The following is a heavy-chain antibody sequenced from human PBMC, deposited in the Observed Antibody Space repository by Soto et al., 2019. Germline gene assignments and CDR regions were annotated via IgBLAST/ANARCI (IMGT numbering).Heavy chain of an antibody. CDR1: GGSISSSSYY. CDR3: ARHITMVRGVIIGAYYYYGMDV. CDR2: IYYSGST. J-gene: IGHJ6*02. Sequence: SETLSLTCTVSGGSISSSSYYWGWIRQPPGKGLEWIGSIYYSGSTYYNPSLKSRVTISVDTSKNQFSLKLSSVTAADTAVYYSARHITMVRGVIIGAYYYYGMDVWGQGTTVTVSS. V-gene: IGHV4-39*01. D-gene: IGHD3-10*01.